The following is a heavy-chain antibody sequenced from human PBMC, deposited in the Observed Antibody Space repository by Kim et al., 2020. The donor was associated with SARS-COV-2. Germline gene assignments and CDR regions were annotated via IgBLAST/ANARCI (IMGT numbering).Heavy chain of an antibody. J-gene: IGHJ6*02. CDR3: ARDSTALSDYGSGSLDGMDV. CDR2: IYYSGST. D-gene: IGHD3-10*01. CDR1: GGSISSYY. Sequence: SETLSLTCTVSGGSISSYYWSWIRQPPGKGLEWIGYIYYSGSTNYNPSLKSRVTISVDTSKNQFSLKLSSVTAADTAVYYCARDSTALSDYGSGSLDGMDVWGQGTTVTVSS. V-gene: IGHV4-59*13.